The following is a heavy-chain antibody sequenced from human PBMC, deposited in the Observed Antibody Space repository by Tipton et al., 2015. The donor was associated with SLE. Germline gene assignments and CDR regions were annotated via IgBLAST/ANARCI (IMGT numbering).Heavy chain of an antibody. V-gene: IGHV3-53*04. CDR2: IYSGGST. Sequence: QPVQSGGGLVQPGGSLRLSCAASGFTVSSNYMSWVRQAPGKGLEWVSVIYSGGSTYYADSVKGRFTISRHNSKNTLYLQMNSLRAEDTAVYYCARVGGGSSWYGWFDPWGQGTLVTVSS. D-gene: IGHD6-13*01. CDR1: GFTVSSNY. CDR3: ARVGGGSSWYGWFDP. J-gene: IGHJ5*02.